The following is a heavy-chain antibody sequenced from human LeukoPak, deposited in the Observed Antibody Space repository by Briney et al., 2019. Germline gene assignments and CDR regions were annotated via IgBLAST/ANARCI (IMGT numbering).Heavy chain of an antibody. CDR3: ARRGTWQGYDY. CDR1: GGSISSYY. D-gene: IGHD5-12*01. CDR2: IYASGST. V-gene: IGHV4-4*09. J-gene: IGHJ4*02. Sequence: SETLSLTCTVSGGSISSYYWSWIRQPPGKGLEWIGYIYASGSTNYNPSLKSRVTISIDTSKNQFSLSLSSVTAADTAVYYCARRGTWQGYDYWGQGTLVTLSS.